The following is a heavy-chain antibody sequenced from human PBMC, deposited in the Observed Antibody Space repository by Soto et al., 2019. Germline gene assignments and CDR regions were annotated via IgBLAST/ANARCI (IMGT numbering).Heavy chain of an antibody. CDR2: LNAGNGNT. Sequence: ASVKVSCKASGYTFTSYAMNWVRQAPGQGLEWMGWLNAGNGNTKYSQKFQGRVTITRDTSASTAYMELSSLRSEDTALYYCARFIGGAYGMDVWRQGTTVTVSS. CDR1: GYTFTSYA. D-gene: IGHD2-15*01. V-gene: IGHV1-3*01. CDR3: ARFIGGAYGMDV. J-gene: IGHJ6*02.